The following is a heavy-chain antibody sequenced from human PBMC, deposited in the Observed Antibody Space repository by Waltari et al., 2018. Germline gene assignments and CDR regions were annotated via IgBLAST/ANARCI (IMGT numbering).Heavy chain of an antibody. CDR1: GGPISSGRYD. CDR3: ARIDSGIDY. D-gene: IGHD3-9*01. Sequence: QVQLQESGPGLVKPSQTLSLTCTVSGGPISSGRYDWSWIRQPDGKGLEWIWYIYTSGSPNYNPSLKSRVTISVDTSKNQFSLKLSSVTAADTAVYYCARIDSGIDYWGQGTLVTVSS. CDR2: IYTSGSP. V-gene: IGHV4-61*09. J-gene: IGHJ4*02.